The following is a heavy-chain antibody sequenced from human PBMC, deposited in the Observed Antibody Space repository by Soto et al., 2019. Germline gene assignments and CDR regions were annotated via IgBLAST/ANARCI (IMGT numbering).Heavy chain of an antibody. V-gene: IGHV4-31*03. D-gene: IGHD2-15*01. J-gene: IGHJ4*02. CDR2: IYYSGST. CDR3: ARDGYCSGGSCYGGFDY. CDR1: GGSISSGGYY. Sequence: PSETLSLTCTVSGGSISSGGYYWSWIRQHPGKGLEWIGYIYYSGSTYYNPSLKSRVTISVDTSKNQFSLKLSSVTAADTAVYYCARDGYCSGGSCYGGFDYWGQGTLVTSPQ.